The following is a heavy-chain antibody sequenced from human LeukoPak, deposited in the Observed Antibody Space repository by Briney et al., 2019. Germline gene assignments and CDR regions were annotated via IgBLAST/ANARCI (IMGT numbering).Heavy chain of an antibody. CDR1: RGTFSNYT. CDR3: AGSYNTYFAQDY. Sequence: SVKVSCKASRGTFSNYTLSWVRQAPGQGPEWIGGIIPISGTPKYTHKLQGRVTISADMSTGTAYMELSSLSSEDTAVYYCAGSYNTYFAQDYWGQGALVTVSS. J-gene: IGHJ4*02. CDR2: IIPISGTP. D-gene: IGHD1-14*01. V-gene: IGHV1-69*06.